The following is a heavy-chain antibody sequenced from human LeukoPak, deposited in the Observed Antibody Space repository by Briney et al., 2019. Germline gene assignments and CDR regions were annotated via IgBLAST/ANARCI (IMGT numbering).Heavy chain of an antibody. J-gene: IGHJ6*02. CDR3: ARESVVGYYYGMDV. CDR2: INAGNGNT. D-gene: IGHD2-2*01. CDR1: GYTFAKYA. V-gene: IGHV1-3*01. Sequence: GASVKVSCKASGYTFAKYAIHWVRQAPGQRLEWMGWINAGNGNTEYSQKFQGRVTITRDTSASTAYMELSSLRSEDTAVYYCARESVVGYYYGMDVWGQGTTDTVSS.